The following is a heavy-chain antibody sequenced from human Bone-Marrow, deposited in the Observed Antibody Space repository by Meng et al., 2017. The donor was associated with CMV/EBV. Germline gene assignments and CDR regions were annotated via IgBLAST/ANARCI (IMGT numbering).Heavy chain of an antibody. V-gene: IGHV3-23*01. D-gene: IGHD3/OR15-3a*01. CDR3: AKDGLRGPSGY. Sequence: SCAASGFTFSNYGMSWVRQARGKGLEWVATINNRGDDTYYAGSVKGRFAISRDNSKNTLYLQMNSLRVEDTAVYYCAKDGLRGPSGYWGQGTLVTVSS. CDR2: INNRGDDT. J-gene: IGHJ4*02. CDR1: GFTFSNYG.